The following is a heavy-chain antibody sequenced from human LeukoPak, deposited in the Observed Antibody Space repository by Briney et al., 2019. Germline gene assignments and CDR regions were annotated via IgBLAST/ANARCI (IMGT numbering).Heavy chain of an antibody. Sequence: GESLKISCKGSGHSFNNFWIGWVRQLPGKGPEWMGIFYPGDSDTRYSPSFQGQITISADKSISTAYLQWSSLKASDTAIYYCARVVLWFGELSPRYFDFWGQGTLVTVSS. D-gene: IGHD3-10*01. CDR1: GHSFNNFW. J-gene: IGHJ4*02. CDR3: ARVVLWFGELSPRYFDF. V-gene: IGHV5-51*01. CDR2: FYPGDSDT.